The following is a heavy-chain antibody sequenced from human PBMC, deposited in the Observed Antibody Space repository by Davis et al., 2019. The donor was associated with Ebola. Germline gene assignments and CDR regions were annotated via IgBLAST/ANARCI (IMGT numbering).Heavy chain of an antibody. CDR3: ARGSGSYFEYFQH. CDR2: INAGNGNT. Sequence: SVTVSCKASGYTFTSYAMHWVRQAPGQRLEWMGWINAGNGNTKYSQKFQGRVTITRDTSASTAYMELSSLRSEDTAVYYCARGSGSYFEYFQHWGQGTLVTVSS. D-gene: IGHD1-26*01. V-gene: IGHV1-3*01. J-gene: IGHJ1*01. CDR1: GYTFTSYA.